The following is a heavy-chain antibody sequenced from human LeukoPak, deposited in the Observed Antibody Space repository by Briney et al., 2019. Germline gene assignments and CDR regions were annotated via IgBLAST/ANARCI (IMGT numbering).Heavy chain of an antibody. V-gene: IGHV4-59*01. CDR1: GGSISSYY. J-gene: IGHJ4*02. CDR3: ARDYYDSSGYSRGFDY. CDR2: IYYSGST. Sequence: SETVSLTCTVSGGSISSYYWSWIRQPPGKGLEWLGYIYYSGSTNYNPSLKSRVTISVDTSKNQFSLKLSSVTAADTAVYYCARDYYDSSGYSRGFDYWGQGTLVTVSS. D-gene: IGHD3-22*01.